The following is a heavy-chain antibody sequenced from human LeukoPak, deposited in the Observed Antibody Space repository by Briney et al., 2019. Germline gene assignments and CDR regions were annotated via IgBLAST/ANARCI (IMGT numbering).Heavy chain of an antibody. CDR3: ARPRGWERRWYFDL. V-gene: IGHV3-21*01. J-gene: IGHJ2*01. CDR2: ISTSGTYI. CDR1: GFTFSNYG. D-gene: IGHD1-26*01. Sequence: PGGSLRLSCAASGFTFSNYGMHWVRQAPGKGLELVSSISTSGTYIYYADSMKGRFTISRDNAKNTLYLQMDSLRAEDTAVYYCARPRGWERRWYFDLWGR.